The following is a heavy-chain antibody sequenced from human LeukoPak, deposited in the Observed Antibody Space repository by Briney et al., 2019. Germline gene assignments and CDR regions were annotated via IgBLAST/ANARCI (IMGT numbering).Heavy chain of an antibody. V-gene: IGHV1-58*01. CDR2: IVVGSGNT. J-gene: IGHJ3*02. CDR3: AAADYYDSSGYYPYAFHI. D-gene: IGHD3-22*01. CDR1: GFTFFRSV. Sequence: SVKDSRKASGFTFFRSVVQWVRQARGQRLEWIGWIVVGSGNTNYAQTFQERVTITRDMSTSTAYMELSSLRSEDTAVYYCAAADYYDSSGYYPYAFHIWGDGTMVTVSS.